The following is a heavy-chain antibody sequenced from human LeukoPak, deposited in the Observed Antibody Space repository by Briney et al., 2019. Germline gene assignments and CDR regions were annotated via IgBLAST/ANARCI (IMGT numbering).Heavy chain of an antibody. CDR3: ARGRTCSSTSCYKGSYYYHYMDV. CDR1: GGSFSGYY. J-gene: IGHJ6*03. V-gene: IGHV4-34*01. Sequence: PSETLSLTCAVYGGSFSGYYWSWIRQPPGKWLEWIGEINHSGSTNYNPSLKSRVTISVDTSKNQFSLKLSSVTAADTAVYYCARGRTCSSTSCYKGSYYYHYMDVWGKGTTVTVSS. CDR2: INHSGST. D-gene: IGHD2-2*02.